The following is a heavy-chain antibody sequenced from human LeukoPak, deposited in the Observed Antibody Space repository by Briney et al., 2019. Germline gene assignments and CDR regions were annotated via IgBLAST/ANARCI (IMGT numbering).Heavy chain of an antibody. V-gene: IGHV5-51*01. CDR1: GYSFTNYW. Sequence: GESLKISCQGSGYSFTNYWIGWVRQMPGKGLEWMGIIYPTDSDTRYSPSFQGQVTISADKSISTAYLQWSSLKASDTAMYYCARSYYYGSSGQYFFDFWGQGTLVTVSS. CDR2: IYPTDSDT. D-gene: IGHD3-22*01. J-gene: IGHJ4*02. CDR3: ARSYYYGSSGQYFFDF.